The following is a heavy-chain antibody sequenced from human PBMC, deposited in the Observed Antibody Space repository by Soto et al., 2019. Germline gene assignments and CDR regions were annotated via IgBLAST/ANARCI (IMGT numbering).Heavy chain of an antibody. Sequence: GGSLRLSCAVSGFNVMSYWMSWVRQAPGKGLEWVASIKEDGSEIYYLQSVRGRFTISRDSAGNALHLAMNYLSAEDTGVYFCARDIGFDYVNWGQGTLVTVSA. J-gene: IGHJ4*02. D-gene: IGHD3-16*01. V-gene: IGHV3-7*01. CDR3: ARDIGFDYVN. CDR2: IKEDGSEI. CDR1: GFNVMSYW.